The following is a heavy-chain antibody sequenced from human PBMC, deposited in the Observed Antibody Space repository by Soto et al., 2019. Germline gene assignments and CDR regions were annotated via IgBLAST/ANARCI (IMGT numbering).Heavy chain of an antibody. CDR1: GFSLTTNGMC. CDR2: IDWDDNT. Sequence: SGPTLVNPTQTLTLTCTFSGFSLTTNGMCLSWIRQPPGKALEWLALIDWDDNTYYSTSLNNRLTLSKDTSKNQVVLLVRHMGPVDTATYFCAHLNTRGYYFDYWGQGALVTVSS. CDR3: AHLNTRGYYFDY. V-gene: IGHV2-70*12. D-gene: IGHD2-15*01. J-gene: IGHJ4*02.